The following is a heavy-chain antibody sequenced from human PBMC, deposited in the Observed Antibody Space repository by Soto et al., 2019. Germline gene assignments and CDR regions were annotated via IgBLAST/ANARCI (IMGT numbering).Heavy chain of an antibody. Sequence: GGSLRLSCAASGFTFSSYGMHWVRQAPGKGLEWVAVISYDGSNKYYADSVKGRFTISRDNSKNTLYLQMNSLRAEDTAVYYCAKDFKPQWLVLNFDYWGQGTLVTVSS. D-gene: IGHD6-19*01. J-gene: IGHJ4*02. CDR1: GFTFSSYG. CDR3: AKDFKPQWLVLNFDY. CDR2: ISYDGSNK. V-gene: IGHV3-30*18.